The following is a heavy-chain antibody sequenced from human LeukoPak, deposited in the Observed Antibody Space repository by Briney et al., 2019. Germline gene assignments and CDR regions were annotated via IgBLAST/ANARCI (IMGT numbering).Heavy chain of an antibody. Sequence: PGRSLRLSCAASGFTFSSYGMHWVRQAPGKGLGWVAFIRYDGSNKYYADSVKGRFTISRDNSKNTLYLQMNSLRAEDTAVYYCAKNEDTHYYGSGSLWGQGTLVTVSS. J-gene: IGHJ4*02. CDR2: IRYDGSNK. CDR1: GFTFSSYG. CDR3: AKNEDTHYYGSGSL. V-gene: IGHV3-30*02. D-gene: IGHD3-10*01.